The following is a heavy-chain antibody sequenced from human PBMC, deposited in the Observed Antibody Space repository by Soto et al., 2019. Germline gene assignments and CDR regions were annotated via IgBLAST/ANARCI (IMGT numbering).Heavy chain of an antibody. CDR3: ARGPYDFWSGYYHDY. CDR1: GGSFSGYY. Sequence: SETLSLTCAVYGGSFSGYYWSWIRQPPGKGLEWIGEINHSGSTNYNPSLKSRVTISVDTSKNQFSLKLSSVTAADTAVYYCARGPYDFWSGYYHDYWGQGTLVTVS. V-gene: IGHV4-34*01. D-gene: IGHD3-3*01. CDR2: INHSGST. J-gene: IGHJ4*02.